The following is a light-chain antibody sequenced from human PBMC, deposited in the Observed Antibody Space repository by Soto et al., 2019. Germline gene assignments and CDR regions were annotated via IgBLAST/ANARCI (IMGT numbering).Light chain of an antibody. J-gene: IGLJ2*01. V-gene: IGLV2-14*01. CDR3: RSYGTSSTVV. Sequence: QSALTQPASVSGSPGQSITISCTGTSSDVGGYNYVSWYQQHPGKAPKLMIYEVSNRPSGVSDRFSGSNSCNTASLTISGLQAEAEADYYWRSYGTSSTVVFGGGTKLTVL. CDR1: SSDVGGYNY. CDR2: EVS.